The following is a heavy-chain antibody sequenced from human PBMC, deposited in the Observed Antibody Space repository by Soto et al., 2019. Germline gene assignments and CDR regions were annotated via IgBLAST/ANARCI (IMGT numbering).Heavy chain of an antibody. D-gene: IGHD1-26*01. Sequence: QLQLQESGPGLVKPSETLSLTCSLSGRAISDARFYWGWIRQSPGRVLEWIGSIYYTGTTFFNPSLQSRVTISVDTSESQFSLKLYSLTAADTALYFCARQKWEQPKWFDPWGQGTLVIVSP. CDR1: GRAISDARFY. J-gene: IGHJ5*02. CDR2: IYYTGTT. V-gene: IGHV4-39*01. CDR3: ARQKWEQPKWFDP.